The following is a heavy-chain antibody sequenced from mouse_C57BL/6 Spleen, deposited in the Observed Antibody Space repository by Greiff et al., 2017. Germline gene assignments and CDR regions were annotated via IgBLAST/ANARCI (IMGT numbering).Heavy chain of an antibody. J-gene: IGHJ4*01. CDR2: IYPGDGDT. D-gene: IGHD2-5*01. V-gene: IGHV1-82*01. CDR1: CYAFSSSW. Sequence: QVQLQQSGPELVKPGASVKISCKASCYAFSSSWMNWVKQRPGKGLEGIGRIYPGDGDTNYNGKFKGKATLTADKSSSTAYMQLSSLTSEDSAVYFCARKGAYYSNYDAMDYWGQGTSVTVSS. CDR3: ARKGAYYSNYDAMDY.